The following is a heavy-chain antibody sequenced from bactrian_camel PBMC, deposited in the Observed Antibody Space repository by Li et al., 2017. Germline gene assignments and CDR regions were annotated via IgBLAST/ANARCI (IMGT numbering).Heavy chain of an antibody. J-gene: IGHJ7*01. V-gene: IGHV3S53*01. CDR2: IGTDGST. D-gene: IGHD4*01. CDR1: GHTVSNYC. Sequence: GSVQTGGSLTLSCEVSGHTVSNYCMAWFRQAPGKSRRGVGAIGTDGSTVYVDDVKGRFTFSKDSAKNTVYLQMNRLDPQDTAVYYCAAKLRGATMPPFASLKYLDSPCRVDDYYGMDAWGEGTQVTVS.